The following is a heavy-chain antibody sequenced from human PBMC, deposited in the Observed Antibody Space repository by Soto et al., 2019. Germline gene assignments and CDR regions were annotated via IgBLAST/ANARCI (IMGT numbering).Heavy chain of an antibody. CDR3: ARPPGYISDWHYFDL. Sequence: ATSNVSCKAYAYTYTNYYMHWERQDPGQGFEWMGRLSPKSRGKNYAQKFQGRVSMTWDTSLKTAYMELSSLISEDTAVYYCARPPGYISDWHYFDLWGQGTLVTVSS. V-gene: IGHV1-2*02. D-gene: IGHD1-7*01. CDR1: AYTYTNYY. J-gene: IGHJ5*02. CDR2: LSPKSRGK.